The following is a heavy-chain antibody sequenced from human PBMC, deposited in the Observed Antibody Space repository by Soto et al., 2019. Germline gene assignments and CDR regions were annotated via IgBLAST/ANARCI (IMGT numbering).Heavy chain of an antibody. Sequence: SETLSLTCAVYGGYISSSNWWRWVRQPPWKGLEWIGEIYHSGSTNYNPSLKSRVTISVDKSKNQFSLKLSSVTAADTAVYYCSRAGSYYGSGSGFDPWGQGTLVTVSS. CDR2: IYHSGST. CDR1: GGYISSSNW. CDR3: SRAGSYYGSGSGFDP. J-gene: IGHJ5*02. V-gene: IGHV4-4*02. D-gene: IGHD3-10*01.